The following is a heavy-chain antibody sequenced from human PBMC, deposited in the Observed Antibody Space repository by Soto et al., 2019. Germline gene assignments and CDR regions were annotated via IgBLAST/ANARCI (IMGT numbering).Heavy chain of an antibody. CDR1: GYTFTSYY. CDR3: ARDPRDSRAFDI. Sequence: ASVKVSCKASGYTFTSYYMHWVRQAPGQGLEWMGIINPSAGSTSYAQKFQGRVTITADESTSTAYMELSSLRSEDTAVYYCARDPRDSRAFDIWGQGTMVTVSS. J-gene: IGHJ3*02. D-gene: IGHD2-21*02. CDR2: INPSAGST. V-gene: IGHV1-46*01.